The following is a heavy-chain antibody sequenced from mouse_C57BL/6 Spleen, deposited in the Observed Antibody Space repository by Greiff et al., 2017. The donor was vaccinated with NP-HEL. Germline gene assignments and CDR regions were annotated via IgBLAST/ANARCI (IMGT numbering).Heavy chain of an antibody. CDR1: GFSLTRYG. V-gene: IGHV2-5*01. CDR2: IWRGGST. CDR3: AKDHYGYDGYWYFDV. J-gene: IGHJ1*03. D-gene: IGHD2-2*01. Sequence: QVQLKESGPGLVQPSQSLSITCTVSGFSLTRYGVHWVRQSPGQGLEWLGVIWRGGSTDYNAAFMSRLSITKDNSKSQVFFKMNSLQADDTAIYYCAKDHYGYDGYWYFDVWGTGTTVTVSS.